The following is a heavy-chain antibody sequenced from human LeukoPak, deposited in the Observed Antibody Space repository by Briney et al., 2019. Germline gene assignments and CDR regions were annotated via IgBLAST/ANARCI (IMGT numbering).Heavy chain of an antibody. CDR3: ARDMTTVTSVYYYYYYMDV. CDR2: INSDGSST. D-gene: IGHD4-17*01. J-gene: IGHJ6*03. Sequence: GGSLRLSCAASGFTFSSYVMHWVRQAPGKGLEWVSRINSDGSSTSYADSVKGRFTISRDNAKNTLYLQMNSLRAEDTAVYYCARDMTTVTSVYYYYYYMDVWGKGTTVSVSS. V-gene: IGHV3-74*01. CDR1: GFTFSSYV.